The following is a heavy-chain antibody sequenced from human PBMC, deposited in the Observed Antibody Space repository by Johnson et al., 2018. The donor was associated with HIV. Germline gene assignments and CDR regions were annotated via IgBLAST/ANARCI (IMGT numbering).Heavy chain of an antibody. D-gene: IGHD2-15*01. CDR3: AGRRSSDAFDI. CDR2: ISGNGGST. Sequence: VQLVESGGGLVQPGGSLRVSCAASGFTFSNYAIHWVRQAPGKGLEYVSAISGNGGSTYYANSVKGRFTISRDNSKNTLSLQMGSLRAEDMGVYYCAGRRSSDAFDIWGQGTMVTVSS. J-gene: IGHJ3*02. V-gene: IGHV3-64*01. CDR1: GFTFSNYA.